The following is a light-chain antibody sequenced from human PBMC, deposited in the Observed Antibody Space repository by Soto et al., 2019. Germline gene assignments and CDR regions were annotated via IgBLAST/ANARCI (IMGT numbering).Light chain of an antibody. J-gene: IGKJ1*01. CDR1: QSVSSN. V-gene: IGKV3-20*01. CDR3: QQYVGSSRT. Sequence: EIVLTQSPGTLSLSPGERATLSCRASQSVSSNLAWYQQKPGQAPRLLIYAVSTRATGIPDRFSGSGSGTDFTLTISRLEPEDFAVYHCQQYVGSSRTFGQGTKVDIK. CDR2: AVS.